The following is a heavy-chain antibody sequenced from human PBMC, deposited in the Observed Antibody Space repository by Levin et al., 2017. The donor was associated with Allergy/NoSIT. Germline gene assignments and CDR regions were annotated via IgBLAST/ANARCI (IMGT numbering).Heavy chain of an antibody. CDR3: ARLGDDF. CDR1: GFTFRNYW. J-gene: IGHJ4*02. V-gene: IGHV3-7*01. CDR2: IKPDGSEK. Sequence: SCAASGFTFRNYWMSWVRQAPGKGLEWVANIKPDGSEKNYVDSVKGRFTISRDNAKNSLFLQMNSLRAEDTALYYCARLGDDFWGQGSLVTVSS.